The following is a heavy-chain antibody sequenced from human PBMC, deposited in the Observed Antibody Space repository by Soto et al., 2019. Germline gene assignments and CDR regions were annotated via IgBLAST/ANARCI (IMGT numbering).Heavy chain of an antibody. J-gene: IGHJ5*02. V-gene: IGHV4-59*02. CDR1: GGSVSTYY. CDR3: ARDRGLRGWFDP. Sequence: SETLSLTCTVSGGSVSTYYWSWIRQPPGKGLEWLGFIYFSGTTTYNPSLQGRVTISVDTSKNQFSLKLTSVTAADTAVYYCARDRGLRGWFDPWGQGTLVTVS. CDR2: IYFSGTT.